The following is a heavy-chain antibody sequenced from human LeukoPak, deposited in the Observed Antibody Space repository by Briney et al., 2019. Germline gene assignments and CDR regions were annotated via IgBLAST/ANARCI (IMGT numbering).Heavy chain of an antibody. CDR2: INPNSGGT. J-gene: IGHJ4*02. V-gene: IGHV1-2*02. CDR3: ARDNGYSYADY. Sequence: GASVKVSCKASGYTFTGYYMHWVRQAPGQGLEWMGWINPNSGGTNYAQKFQGRVTITADESTSTAYMELSSLRSEDTAVYYCARDNGYSYADYWGQGTLVTVSS. D-gene: IGHD5-18*01. CDR1: GYTFTGYY.